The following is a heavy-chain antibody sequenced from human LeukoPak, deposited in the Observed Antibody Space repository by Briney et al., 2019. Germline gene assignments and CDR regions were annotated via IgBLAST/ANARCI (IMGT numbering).Heavy chain of an antibody. CDR3: ARAWYYYDSSGYGPFSY. J-gene: IGHJ4*02. Sequence: GGTLRLSCAASGFTFSSYGMHWVRQAPGKGLEWVAFIRYDGSNKYYADSVKGRFTISRDNSKNTLYLQMNSLRAEDTAVYYCARAWYYYDSSGYGPFSYWGQGTLVTVSS. CDR1: GFTFSSYG. D-gene: IGHD3-22*01. CDR2: IRYDGSNK. V-gene: IGHV3-30*02.